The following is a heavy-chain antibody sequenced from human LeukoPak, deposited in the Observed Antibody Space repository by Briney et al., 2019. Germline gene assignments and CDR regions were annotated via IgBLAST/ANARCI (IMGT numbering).Heavy chain of an antibody. V-gene: IGHV1-2*02. CDR2: IDPNNGDT. Sequence: ASVKVSCKASGYTLTGYYMHWVRQAPGQGLEWMGFIDPNNGDTNYAQKFQGRVTLTRDTSISTAYMELSSLRSDDTAVYHCATDEGGWGQGTLVTVSS. CDR3: ATDEGG. CDR1: GYTLTGYY. J-gene: IGHJ1*01. D-gene: IGHD3-16*01.